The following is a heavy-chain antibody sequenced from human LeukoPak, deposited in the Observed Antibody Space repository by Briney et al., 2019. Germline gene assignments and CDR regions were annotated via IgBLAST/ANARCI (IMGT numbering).Heavy chain of an antibody. CDR1: GFTFSSYG. CDR2: ISGSGGST. CDR3: AGDKTTGGWYEFDY. Sequence: GGSLRLSCAASGFTFSSYGMSWVRQAPGKGLEWVSAISGSGGSTYYADSVKGRFTISGDNSKNTVSLQMNSLRAEDTAVYYCAGDKTTGGWYEFDYWGQGTLVTVSS. J-gene: IGHJ4*02. D-gene: IGHD6-19*01. V-gene: IGHV3-23*01.